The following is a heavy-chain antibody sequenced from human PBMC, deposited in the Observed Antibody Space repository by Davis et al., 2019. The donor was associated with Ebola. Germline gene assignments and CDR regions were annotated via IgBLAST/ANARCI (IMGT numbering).Heavy chain of an antibody. J-gene: IGHJ5*02. Sequence: AASVKVSCKASGYTFTRYGISWVRQAPGQGLEWMGWISAYNGNTNYAQNLQGRLTMTTGTSTSTAYMEVRSLRYDDTAVYYCARAVTMVLPSGWFDPWGQGTLVTVSS. CDR2: ISAYNGNT. V-gene: IGHV1-18*01. D-gene: IGHD3-10*01. CDR3: ARAVTMVLPSGWFDP. CDR1: GYTFTRYG.